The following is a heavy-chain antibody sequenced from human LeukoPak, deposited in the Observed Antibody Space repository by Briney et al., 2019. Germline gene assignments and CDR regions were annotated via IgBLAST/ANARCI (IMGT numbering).Heavy chain of an antibody. Sequence: GGSLRLSCAASGFTFSDHYMDWVRQAPGKGLERVSSISTTSSYIYYADSVKGRFTISRDNAKNSLWLQMDSLRAEDTAVYYCARGSLLWFGELPFDPWGQGTLVTVSS. D-gene: IGHD3-10*01. J-gene: IGHJ5*02. V-gene: IGHV3-21*01. CDR3: ARGSLLWFGELPFDP. CDR2: ISTTSSYI. CDR1: GFTFSDHY.